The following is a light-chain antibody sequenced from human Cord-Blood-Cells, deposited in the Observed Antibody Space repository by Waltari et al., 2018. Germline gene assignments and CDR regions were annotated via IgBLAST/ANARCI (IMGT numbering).Light chain of an antibody. CDR1: SSDVGGYNY. Sequence: QSALTQPASVSGSPGQSITISCTGTSSDVGGYNYVSWYQQHPGKAPKLIIYEFSNRPSGVSKRFSGSKSGNTASLTISGLQAEDEADYYCSSYTSSSTYVFGTGTKVTVL. V-gene: IGLV2-14*01. J-gene: IGLJ1*01. CDR2: EFS. CDR3: SSYTSSSTYV.